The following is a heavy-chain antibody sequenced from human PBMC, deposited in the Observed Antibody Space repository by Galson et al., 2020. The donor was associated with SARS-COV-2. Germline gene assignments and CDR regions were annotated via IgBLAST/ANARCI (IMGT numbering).Heavy chain of an antibody. CDR2: IFWNDDK. J-gene: IGHJ4*02. CDR3: ARKTYTSSSYNY. Sequence: SGPTLVKPTQTLTLTCTFSGFSLSTSGVGVGWIRQPPGKALEWLALIFWNDDKRYSPSLENRLTITKDTSKNQVVLTMTNVDPVDTATYYCARKTYTSSSYNYWGQGTLVTVSS. CDR1: GFSLSTSGVG. D-gene: IGHD6-13*01. V-gene: IGHV2-5*01.